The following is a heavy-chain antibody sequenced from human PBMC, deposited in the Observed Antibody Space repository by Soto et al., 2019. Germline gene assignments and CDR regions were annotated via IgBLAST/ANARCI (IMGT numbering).Heavy chain of an antibody. Sequence: FTSYWIGWVRQMPGKGLEWMGIIYPGDSDTRYSPSFQGQVTISADKSISTAYLQWSSLKASDTAMYYCARRKHPARYCSGGSCSMYNWFDPWGQGTLVTVSS. J-gene: IGHJ5*02. D-gene: IGHD2-15*01. CDR3: ARRKHPARYCSGGSCSMYNWFDP. CDR2: IYPGDSDT. CDR1: FTSYW. V-gene: IGHV5-51*01.